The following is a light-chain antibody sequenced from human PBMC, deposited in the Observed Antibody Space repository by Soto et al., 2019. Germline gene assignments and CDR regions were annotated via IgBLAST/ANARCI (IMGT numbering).Light chain of an antibody. CDR2: GAS. V-gene: IGKV3-20*01. Sequence: EIVLTQSPGTVSLSPGERATLSCRASESVGSNYLAWYQQKPGQAPRLLIYGASSRATGIPDRFSGSGSGTDFTLTISRLEPEDFALYYCQQYAGSPPNTFGGGTKVEIK. J-gene: IGKJ4*01. CDR3: QQYAGSPPNT. CDR1: ESVGSNY.